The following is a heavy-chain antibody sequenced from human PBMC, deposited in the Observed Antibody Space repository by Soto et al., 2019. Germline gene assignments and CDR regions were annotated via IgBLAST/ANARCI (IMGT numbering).Heavy chain of an antibody. CDR2: IISDGSST. Sequence: GGSLRLSCAASGFTFSSYWMHWVRQAPGKGLVWVSRIISDGSSTSYADSVKGRFTISRDNAKNTLYLQMNSLRAEDTAVYYCARVYYGSGSYDYWGQGTLVTVSS. J-gene: IGHJ4*02. CDR1: GFTFSSYW. CDR3: ARVYYGSGSYDY. V-gene: IGHV3-74*01. D-gene: IGHD3-10*01.